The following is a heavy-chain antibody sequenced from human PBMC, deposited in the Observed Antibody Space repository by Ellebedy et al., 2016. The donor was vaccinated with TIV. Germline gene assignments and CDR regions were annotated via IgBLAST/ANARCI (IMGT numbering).Heavy chain of an antibody. CDR1: GGSMNSYY. CDR2: IYYSGST. Sequence: GSLRLXCTVSGGSMNSYYWSWIRQPPGKGLEWIGYIYYSGSTYYNPSLKSRVTISVDTSKNQFSLKLRSVTAADTAVYYCAKKGDGSGSYCNFDYWGQGTLVTVSS. J-gene: IGHJ4*02. CDR3: AKKGDGSGSYCNFDY. D-gene: IGHD3-10*01. V-gene: IGHV4-59*12.